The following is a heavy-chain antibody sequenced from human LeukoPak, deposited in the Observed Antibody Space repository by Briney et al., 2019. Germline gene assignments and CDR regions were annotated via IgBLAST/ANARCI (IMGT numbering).Heavy chain of an antibody. Sequence: KPSETLSLTCAVYGGSFSGYYWSWIRQPPGKGLEWIGEINHSGSTNYNPSLKSRVTISVDTSKNQFSLKLSSVTAADTAVYYCARVWYRNYYYYYMDVWGKGTTVTVSS. V-gene: IGHV4-34*01. CDR3: ARVWYRNYYYYYMDV. J-gene: IGHJ6*03. D-gene: IGHD2-15*01. CDR1: GGSFSGYY. CDR2: INHSGST.